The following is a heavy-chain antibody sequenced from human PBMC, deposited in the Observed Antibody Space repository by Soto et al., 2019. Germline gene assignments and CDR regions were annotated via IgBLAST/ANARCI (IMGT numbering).Heavy chain of an antibody. CDR1: GFSLSTSGMC. J-gene: IGHJ4*02. Sequence: SGPTLVNPTQTLTLTCTFSGFSLSTSGMCVSWIRQPPGKALEWLALIDWDDDKYYSTSLKTRLTISKDTSKNQVVLTMTNMDPVDTATYYCARSGYSYGYGSFDYWGQGTLVTVSS. CDR2: IDWDDDK. V-gene: IGHV2-70*01. D-gene: IGHD5-18*01. CDR3: ARSGYSYGYGSFDY.